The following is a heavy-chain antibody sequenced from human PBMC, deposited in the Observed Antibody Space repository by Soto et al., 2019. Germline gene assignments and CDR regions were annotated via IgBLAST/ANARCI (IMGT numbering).Heavy chain of an antibody. CDR3: AREYYYDSSGPEPYYYYGMDV. D-gene: IGHD3-22*01. Sequence: SETLSLTCTVSGGSISSYYWSWIRQPPGKGLEWIGNIYYSGSTNYNPSLKSRVTISVDTSKNQFSLKLSSVTAADTAVYYCAREYYYDSSGPEPYYYYGMDVWGQGTTVTVSS. CDR1: GGSISSYY. V-gene: IGHV4-59*13. CDR2: IYYSGST. J-gene: IGHJ6*02.